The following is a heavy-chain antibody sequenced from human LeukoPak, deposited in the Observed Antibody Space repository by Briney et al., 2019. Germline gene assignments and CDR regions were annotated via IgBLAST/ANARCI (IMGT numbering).Heavy chain of an antibody. D-gene: IGHD3-3*01. J-gene: IGHJ6*02. CDR1: GYAFTSYG. Sequence: ASVKVSCKASGYAFTSYGISWVRQAPGQGLEWMGWISAYNGNTNYAQKLQGRVTMTTDTSTSTAYMELRSLRSEDTAVYYCARGRNAYYDFWSGGTGGMDVWGQGTTVTVSS. CDR2: ISAYNGNT. CDR3: ARGRNAYYDFWSGGTGGMDV. V-gene: IGHV1-18*01.